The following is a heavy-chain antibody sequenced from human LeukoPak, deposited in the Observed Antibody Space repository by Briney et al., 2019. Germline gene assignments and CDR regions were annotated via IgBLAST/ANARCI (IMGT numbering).Heavy chain of an antibody. V-gene: IGHV3-21*01. D-gene: IGHD4-23*01. J-gene: IGHJ4*02. Sequence: TGGSLRLSWAASGSTSSSYSMNWVRQAPGKGLEWVSSISSSSSYIYYADSVKGRFTISRDNAKNSLYLQMNSLRAEDTAVYYCARAPTVVTPHYWGQGTLVTVSS. CDR3: ARAPTVVTPHY. CDR2: ISSSSSYI. CDR1: GSTSSSYS.